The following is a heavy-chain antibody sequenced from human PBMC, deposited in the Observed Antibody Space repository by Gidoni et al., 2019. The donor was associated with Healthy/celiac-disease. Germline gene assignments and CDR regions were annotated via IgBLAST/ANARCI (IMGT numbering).Heavy chain of an antibody. V-gene: IGHV4-38-2*01. D-gene: IGHD3-22*01. CDR1: GYSISSGYY. CDR2: IYHSGST. J-gene: IGHJ5*02. Sequence: QVQLQESGPGLVKPSETLSLTCAVSGYSISSGYYWGWIRQPPGKGLEWIGSIYHSGSTYYNPSLKSRVTISVDTSKNQFSLKLSSVTAADTAVYYCARHRGYDSLEAVYNWFDPWGQGTLVTVSS. CDR3: ARHRGYDSLEAVYNWFDP.